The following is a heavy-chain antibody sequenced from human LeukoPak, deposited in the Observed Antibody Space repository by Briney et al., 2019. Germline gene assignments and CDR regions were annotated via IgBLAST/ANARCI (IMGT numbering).Heavy chain of an antibody. J-gene: IGHJ3*01. V-gene: IGHV6-1*01. CDR1: GDSVSSNSAA. D-gene: IGHD3-10*02. Sequence: SQTLSLTCDISGDSVSSNSAAWNWIRQSPSRGLEWLGRTYYRSKWYNDYAVSVKSRIIINPDTSKNQFSLKLTSVTAADTAVYYCARDLGTYVSTPLWGQGTMVTVSS. CDR2: TYYRSKWYN. CDR3: ARDLGTYVSTPL.